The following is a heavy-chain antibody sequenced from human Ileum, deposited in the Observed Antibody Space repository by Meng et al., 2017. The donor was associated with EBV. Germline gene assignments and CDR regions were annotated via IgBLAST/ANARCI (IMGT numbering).Heavy chain of an antibody. CDR1: CNSGRSGVYY. Sequence: GQVQELGPGMAKPADTLSLPCTFSCNSGRSGVYYWSLVRQHPGKVLDSIGYLHSSGETKYNPSLKSRATISIDTSKNQFSLKLNSLTAADTAVYYCARLLSHHGDHGDVFDHWGPGTLVTVSS. D-gene: IGHD4-17*01. CDR2: LHSSGET. J-gene: IGHJ4*02. CDR3: ARLLSHHGDHGDVFDH. V-gene: IGHV4-61*08.